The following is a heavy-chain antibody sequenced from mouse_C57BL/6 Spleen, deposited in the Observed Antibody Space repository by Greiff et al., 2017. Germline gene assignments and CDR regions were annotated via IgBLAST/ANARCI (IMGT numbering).Heavy chain of an antibody. V-gene: IGHV1-26*01. D-gene: IGHD3-2*02. Sequence: EVQLQQSGPELVKPGASVKISCKASGYTFTDYYMNWVKQSHGKSLEWIGDINPNNGGTSYNQKLKGKATLTVDKSSSTAYMELRSLTSEDSAVYYCARAQARGSFGYWGQGTTLTVSS. CDR2: INPNNGGT. CDR1: GYTFTDYY. CDR3: ARAQARGSFGY. J-gene: IGHJ2*01.